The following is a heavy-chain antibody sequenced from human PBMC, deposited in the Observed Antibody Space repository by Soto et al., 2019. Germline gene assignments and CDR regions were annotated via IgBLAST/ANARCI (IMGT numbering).Heavy chain of an antibody. CDR1: GGSISSGGYY. CDR3: ARGLISGYYLYDAFDI. Sequence: SSETLSLTCTVSGGSISSGGYYWSWIRQHPGKGLEWIGYIYYSGSTYYNPSLKSRVTISVDTSKNQFSLKLSSVTAADTAVYYCARGLISGYYLYDAFDIWGQGTMVTVS. CDR2: IYYSGST. D-gene: IGHD3-22*01. J-gene: IGHJ3*02. V-gene: IGHV4-31*03.